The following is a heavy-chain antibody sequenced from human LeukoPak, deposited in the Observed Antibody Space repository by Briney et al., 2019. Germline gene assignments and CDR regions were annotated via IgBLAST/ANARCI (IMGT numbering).Heavy chain of an antibody. J-gene: IGHJ5*02. Sequence: SAKVSCKASGGTFSSYAISWVRQAPGQGLEWMGGIIPIFGTANYAQKFQGRVTITTDESTSTAYMELSSLRSEDTAVYYCARVSDYYDSSGYGFDPWGQGTLVTVSS. CDR2: IIPIFGTA. V-gene: IGHV1-69*05. D-gene: IGHD3-22*01. CDR1: GGTFSSYA. CDR3: ARVSDYYDSSGYGFDP.